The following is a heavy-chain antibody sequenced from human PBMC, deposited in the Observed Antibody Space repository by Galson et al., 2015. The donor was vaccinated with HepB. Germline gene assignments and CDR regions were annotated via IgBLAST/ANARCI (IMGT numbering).Heavy chain of an antibody. Sequence: SLRLSCAASGFTFSSYGMHWVRQAPGKGLEWVANIKQDGSEKHYVGSVKGRFTISRDNVKNSLYLQMSTLRAEDTAVYYCARAIYGDWGSDAFDIWGQGTMVTVSS. J-gene: IGHJ3*02. V-gene: IGHV3-7*01. D-gene: IGHD4-17*01. CDR1: GFTFSSYG. CDR2: IKQDGSEK. CDR3: ARAIYGDWGSDAFDI.